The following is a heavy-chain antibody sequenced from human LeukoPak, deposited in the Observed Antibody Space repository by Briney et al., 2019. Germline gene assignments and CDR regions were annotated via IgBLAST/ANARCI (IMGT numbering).Heavy chain of an antibody. V-gene: IGHV4-30-2*01. D-gene: IGHD3-22*01. CDR2: INYSGST. J-gene: IGHJ3*02. CDR1: GGSISSGGYS. Sequence: PSETLSLTCAVSGGSISSGGYSWSWIRQPPGKGLEWIGEINYSGSTNYNPSLKSRVTISVDTSKNQFSLKLSSVTAADTAVYYCASEVEDSSGYQTDAFDIWGQGTMVTVSS. CDR3: ASEVEDSSGYQTDAFDI.